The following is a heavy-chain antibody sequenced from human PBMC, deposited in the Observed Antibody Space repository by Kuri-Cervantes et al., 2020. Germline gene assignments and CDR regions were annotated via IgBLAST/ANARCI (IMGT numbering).Heavy chain of an antibody. CDR3: TRRLES. J-gene: IGHJ4*02. Sequence: GESLKISCAASGFTFSNYWMSWVRQAPGKGLEWVANLKQDGGEKYYVDSVKGRFTISRDNTKNSLFLQMNNLRAEDTAVYYCTRRLESWGQGTLVTVSS. CDR2: LKQDGGEK. V-gene: IGHV3-7*01. CDR1: GFTFSNYW.